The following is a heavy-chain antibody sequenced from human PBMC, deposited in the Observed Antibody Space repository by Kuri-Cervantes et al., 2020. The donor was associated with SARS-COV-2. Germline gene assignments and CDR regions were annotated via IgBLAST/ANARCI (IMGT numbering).Heavy chain of an antibody. D-gene: IGHD2-2*01. CDR2: IGGSGGNT. J-gene: IGHJ3*02. V-gene: IGHV3-23*01. CDR1: GFPFSDYA. Sequence: GGSLRLSCAVSGFPFSDYAMSWVRQAPGKGLEWVSGIGGSGGNTYYADSVKGRFTISRDNSKNTLYLQMTSLRAEDTAVYYCARLVFVDAFDIWGQGTMVTVSS. CDR3: ARLVFVDAFDI.